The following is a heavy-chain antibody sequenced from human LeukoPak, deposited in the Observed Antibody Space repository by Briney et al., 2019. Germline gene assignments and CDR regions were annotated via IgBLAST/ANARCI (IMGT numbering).Heavy chain of an antibody. J-gene: IGHJ5*02. CDR2: TYYRSTWYN. V-gene: IGHV6-1*01. CDR3: ARRLTQYDCFDP. Sequence: SQALSLTCAISGDSVSSNSVTWNWIRQSPSRGLEWLGRTYYRSTWYNDYAVSVRGRMTVNPDTSKDQFSLHLNSVTPEDTAVYYCARRLTQYDCFDPWGQGILVTVSS. CDR1: GDSVSSNSVT. D-gene: IGHD2-2*01.